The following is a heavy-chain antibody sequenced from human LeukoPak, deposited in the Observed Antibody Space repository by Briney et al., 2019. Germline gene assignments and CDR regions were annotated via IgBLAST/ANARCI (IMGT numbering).Heavy chain of an antibody. CDR3: ARSPRITIFGVVRYGIDV. V-gene: IGHV4-59*01. CDR1: GGSISSYY. D-gene: IGHD3-3*01. CDR2: XXYSGST. Sequence: SETLSLTCTVSGGSISSYYWSWIRQPPGKGLXXXXXXXYSGSTNYNPSLKSRVTISVDTSKNQFSLKLSSVTAADTAVYYCARSPRITIFGVVRYGIDVWGQGTTVTVSS. J-gene: IGHJ6*02.